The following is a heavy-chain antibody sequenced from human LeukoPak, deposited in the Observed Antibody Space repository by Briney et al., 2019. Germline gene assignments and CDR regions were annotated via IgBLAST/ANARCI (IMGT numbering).Heavy chain of an antibody. D-gene: IGHD3-10*01. V-gene: IGHV1-2*02. CDR2: INPNSGGT. Sequence: GASVTVSYKASGYTFIGYYMHWVRQAPGQGLEWLGWINPNSGGTHYAQKFQGRFTMTRDTSISTACMELSRLRSDDTAVYYCAWGSGSAYNWFDPWGQGTLVTVSS. J-gene: IGHJ5*02. CDR3: AWGSGSAYNWFDP. CDR1: GYTFIGYY.